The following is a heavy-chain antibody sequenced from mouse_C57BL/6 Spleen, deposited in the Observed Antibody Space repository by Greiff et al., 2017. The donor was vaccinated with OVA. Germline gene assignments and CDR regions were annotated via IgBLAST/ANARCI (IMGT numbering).Heavy chain of an antibody. CDR2: IHPNSGST. J-gene: IGHJ2*01. CDR1: GYTFTSYW. CDR3: ARKGTYYSFDY. D-gene: IGHD2-12*01. V-gene: IGHV1-64*01. Sequence: QVQLQQSGAELVKPGASVKLSCKASGYTFTSYWMHWVKQRPGQGLEWIGMIHPNSGSTNYNEKFKSKATLTVDKSSSTAYMQLSSLTSEDSAVYYCARKGTYYSFDYWGQGTTLTVSS.